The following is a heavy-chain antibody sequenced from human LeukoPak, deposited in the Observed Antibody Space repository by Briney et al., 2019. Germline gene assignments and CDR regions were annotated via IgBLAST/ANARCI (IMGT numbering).Heavy chain of an antibody. J-gene: IGHJ4*02. V-gene: IGHV3-21*01. CDR2: ISSSNSYI. CDR3: AREAFSEGDGDYVGY. Sequence: SGGSLRLPCAASGFTFSSYSMNWVRQAPGKGLEWVSSISSSNSYIFYADSVKGRFAISRDNAKNSLYLQMNSLRAEDTAVYYCAREAFSEGDGDYVGYWGQGTPVTVSS. D-gene: IGHD4-17*01. CDR1: GFTFSSYS.